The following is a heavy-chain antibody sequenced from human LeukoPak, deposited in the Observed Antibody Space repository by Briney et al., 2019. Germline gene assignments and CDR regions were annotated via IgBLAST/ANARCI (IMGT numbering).Heavy chain of an antibody. CDR2: IYYSGIT. Sequence: PSETLSLTCTVPGGSISNYYWSWIRQPPGKGLEWIGYIYYSGITNYNPSLKSRVTMSVDTSNNQFSLKLSSVTAADTAVYYCARESGGWFDPWGQGTLVTVSS. CDR1: GGSISNYY. V-gene: IGHV4-59*01. J-gene: IGHJ5*02. D-gene: IGHD1-26*01. CDR3: ARESGGWFDP.